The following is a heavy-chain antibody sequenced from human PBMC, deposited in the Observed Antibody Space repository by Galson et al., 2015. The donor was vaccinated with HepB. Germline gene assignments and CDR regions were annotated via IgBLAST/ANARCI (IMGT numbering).Heavy chain of an antibody. CDR3: ARVAGDSSGYYYFVPEFYFDY. Sequence: SLRLSCAASGFTFSGYWMHWVRQGPGKGLVWVSRINSDGVTTSYADSVKGRFTISRDNAKNTLYLQMNSLRAEDTAVYYCARVAGDSSGYYYFVPEFYFDYWGQGTLVTVSS. V-gene: IGHV3-74*01. D-gene: IGHD3-22*01. CDR2: INSDGVTT. CDR1: GFTFSGYW. J-gene: IGHJ4*02.